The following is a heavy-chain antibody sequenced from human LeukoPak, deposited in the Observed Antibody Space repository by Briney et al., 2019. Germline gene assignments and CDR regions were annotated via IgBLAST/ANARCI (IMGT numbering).Heavy chain of an antibody. J-gene: IGHJ5*01. Sequence: GASVKVSCKSSGYTYTTYGITWVRQAPGQGLEWMGWISVYNGKTKYAQKLQGRVIMTAETSTTTAYMELWSLRGDDTAIYYCARGGEGPYGNYALDSWGQRTLVTASS. V-gene: IGHV1-18*01. CDR3: ARGGEGPYGNYALDS. CDR2: ISVYNGKT. D-gene: IGHD3-10*01. CDR1: GYTYTTYG.